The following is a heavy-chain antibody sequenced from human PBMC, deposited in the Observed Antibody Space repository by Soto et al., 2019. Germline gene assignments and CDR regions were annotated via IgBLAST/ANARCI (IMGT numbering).Heavy chain of an antibody. V-gene: IGHV3-23*01. D-gene: IGHD2-2*01. CDR3: ARDPNKIGYCGTHCSQFYGMDV. CDR2: ISGSGSNT. Sequence: PGGSLRLSCAASGFSLSTYAMSWVRQAPGKGLQWVSGISGSGSNTYYADSVKGRFTISRDSSTDTLYLQMNSLRAEDTAVYYCARDPNKIGYCGTHCSQFYGMDVLGQGTTVTVSS. CDR1: GFSLSTYA. J-gene: IGHJ6*02.